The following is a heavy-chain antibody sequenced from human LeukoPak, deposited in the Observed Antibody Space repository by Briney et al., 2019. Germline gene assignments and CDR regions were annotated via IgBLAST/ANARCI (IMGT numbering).Heavy chain of an antibody. Sequence: GGSQRLSCAACGFTFSSYSMNWVRQAPGKGLEWVSYISSSSSTIYYADSVKGRFTISRDNAKNSLYLQMNSLRAEDTAVYYCAISLGGVDYWGQGTLVTVSS. J-gene: IGHJ4*02. V-gene: IGHV3-48*01. D-gene: IGHD3-16*01. CDR3: AISLGGVDY. CDR2: ISSSSSTI. CDR1: GFTFSSYS.